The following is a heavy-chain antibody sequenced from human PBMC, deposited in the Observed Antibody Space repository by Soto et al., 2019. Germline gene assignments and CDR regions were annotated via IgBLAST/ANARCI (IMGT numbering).Heavy chain of an antibody. J-gene: IGHJ4*02. Sequence: QVQLQQWGAGLLKPSENLSLDCAVTGGSLSGYYWSWIRQPPGKGLEWIGEVKDGGHTNYSPSLRGRVTISSDTSNNQFSLRLNSVTAADTGVYYCARGQQGVVATHWDQGSLVTVSS. CDR2: VKDGGHT. V-gene: IGHV4-34*01. CDR1: GGSLSGYY. CDR3: ARGQQGVVATH. D-gene: IGHD5-12*01.